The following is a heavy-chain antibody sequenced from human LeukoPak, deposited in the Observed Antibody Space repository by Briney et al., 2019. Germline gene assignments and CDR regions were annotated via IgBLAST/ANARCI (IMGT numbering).Heavy chain of an antibody. J-gene: IGHJ5*02. Sequence: PGGSLRLSCAASGFTFGNYAMHWVRPAPGMGLAWVSVIWWDGGNIGYADSVKGRFTISRDNSKNRLYLQMNSRTAEDTAVYYCARDRGGIAVADPVGAWGQGTLVTVSS. CDR1: GFTFGNYA. V-gene: IGHV3-33*01. CDR3: ARDRGGIAVADPVGA. CDR2: IWWDGGNI. D-gene: IGHD6-19*01.